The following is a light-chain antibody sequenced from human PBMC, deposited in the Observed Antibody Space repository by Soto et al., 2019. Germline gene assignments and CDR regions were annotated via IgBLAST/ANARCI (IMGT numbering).Light chain of an antibody. Sequence: EIVMTQSPATLSVSPGERATLSCRASQSVNSNLAWYQQKPGQAPRLLIYGASTRATGIPARCSGRGSGTEFTLTISSLQSEDFAVYFCQQYDIWPPHTFGQGTKLEIK. CDR3: QQYDIWPPHT. CDR2: GAS. CDR1: QSVNSN. J-gene: IGKJ2*01. V-gene: IGKV3-15*01.